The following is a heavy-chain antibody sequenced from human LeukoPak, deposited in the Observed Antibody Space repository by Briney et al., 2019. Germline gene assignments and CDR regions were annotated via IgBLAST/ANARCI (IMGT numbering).Heavy chain of an antibody. CDR2: IIPIFGTA. J-gene: IGHJ3*02. V-gene: IGHV1-69*06. CDR3: ARVDYDNAFDI. D-gene: IGHD3-22*01. Sequence: SVKVSCTASGYTFTSYAISWVRQAPGQGLEWMGGIIPIFGTANYAQKFQGRVTITADKSTSTAYMELSSLRSEDTAVYYCARVDYDNAFDIWGQGTMVTVSS. CDR1: GYTFTSYA.